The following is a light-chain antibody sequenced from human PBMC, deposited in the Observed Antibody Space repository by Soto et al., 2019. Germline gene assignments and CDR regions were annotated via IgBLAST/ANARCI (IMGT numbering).Light chain of an antibody. CDR1: QSIRNY. CDR2: AAS. Sequence: DIQMXQXPSSLSASVGDRVTISCRASQSIRNYVSWYQQKPGTAPKLLIRAASTLQSGVPSRFSGSGSGTDFTLTISSLQIEDFATYFCQQTDSTPQTFGQGTNVEI. CDR3: QQTDSTPQT. V-gene: IGKV1-39*01. J-gene: IGKJ1*01.